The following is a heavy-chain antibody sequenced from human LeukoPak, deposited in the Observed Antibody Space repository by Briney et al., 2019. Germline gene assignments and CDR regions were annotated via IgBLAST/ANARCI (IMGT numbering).Heavy chain of an antibody. D-gene: IGHD3-10*01. J-gene: IGHJ4*02. CDR1: GGSINSYY. CDR2: IYYSGST. Sequence: SETLSLTCTVSGGSINSYYWSWIRQPPGKGLEWIGSIYYSGSTYYNPSLKSRVTISVDTSKSQFSLKLSSVTAADTAVYYCARQSSGSYFDYWGQGTLVTVSS. CDR3: ARQSSGSYFDY. V-gene: IGHV4-59*05.